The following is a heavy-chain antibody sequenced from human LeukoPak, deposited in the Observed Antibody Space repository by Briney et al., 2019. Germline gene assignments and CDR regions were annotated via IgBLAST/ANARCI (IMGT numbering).Heavy chain of an antibody. CDR1: GFTFSSYS. D-gene: IGHD5-12*01. Sequence: GGSLRLSCAASGFTFSSYSMNWVRQAPGKGLEWVSSISSSSSYIYYADSVKGRFTISRDNAKNSLYLQMNSLRAEDTAVYYCARGSPSGYGIYMDVWGKGTTVTVSS. J-gene: IGHJ6*03. V-gene: IGHV3-21*04. CDR3: ARGSPSGYGIYMDV. CDR2: ISSSSSYI.